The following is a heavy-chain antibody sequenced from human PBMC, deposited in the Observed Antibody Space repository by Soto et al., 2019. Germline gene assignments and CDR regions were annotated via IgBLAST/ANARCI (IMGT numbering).Heavy chain of an antibody. CDR1: GFTFSSYS. Sequence: GGSLRLSCAASGFTFSSYSMNWVRQAPGKGLEWVSSISSSSSYIYYADSVKGRFTISRDNAKNSLYLQMNSLRAEDTAVYYCASAVDCSGGSCYSDYWGQGTLVTVSS. J-gene: IGHJ4*02. V-gene: IGHV3-21*01. CDR2: ISSSSSYI. D-gene: IGHD2-15*01. CDR3: ASAVDCSGGSCYSDY.